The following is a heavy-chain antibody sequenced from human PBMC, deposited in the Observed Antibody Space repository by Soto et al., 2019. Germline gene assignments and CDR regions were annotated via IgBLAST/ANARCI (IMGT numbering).Heavy chain of an antibody. Sequence: QVQMVQSGAEVKKPGASVRVSCKTSGYSFTDYYIHWVRQAPGQGLEWMGWINPNSGGTNYARKFQGRVTLTREMSINTAYMELSSLTSDDTAVFHCARGGYCDTVNCYEGYHYGMDVWGEGTTVSVSS. J-gene: IGHJ6*04. CDR1: GYSFTDYY. V-gene: IGHV1-2*02. CDR2: INPNSGGT. CDR3: ARGGYCDTVNCYEGYHYGMDV. D-gene: IGHD2-2*03.